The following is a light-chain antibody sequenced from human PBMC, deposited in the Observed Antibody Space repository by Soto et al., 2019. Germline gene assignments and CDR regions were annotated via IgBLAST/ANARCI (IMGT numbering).Light chain of an antibody. CDR2: GAS. Sequence: EIVWTQSPGTLSLSPGERATLSCRASQSVSSTYIAWYQQNPGQAPRLLIYGASSRATGIPDRFSGSGSGTDFTLTISRLEPEDFAVYFCQQYGRSPPFTFGQGTKVDIK. V-gene: IGKV3-20*01. CDR1: QSVSSTY. J-gene: IGKJ2*01. CDR3: QQYGRSPPFT.